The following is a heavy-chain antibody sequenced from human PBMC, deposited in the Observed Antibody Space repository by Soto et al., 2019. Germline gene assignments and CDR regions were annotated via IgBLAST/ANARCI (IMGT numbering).Heavy chain of an antibody. V-gene: IGHV1-2*02. J-gene: IGHJ4*02. D-gene: IGHD5-18*01. Sequence: ASVKVSGNRSGYTFTDYYLHWVRQAPGQRLERLGWMNPRSGHTEYAEKFQGRVTMTRDTSITTAYMELTTLSSDDTAMYYCTRASTGACGSSNSLPNNYWGQGTLVTVSS. CDR3: TRASTGACGSSNSLPNNY. CDR2: MNPRSGHT. CDR1: GYTFTDYY.